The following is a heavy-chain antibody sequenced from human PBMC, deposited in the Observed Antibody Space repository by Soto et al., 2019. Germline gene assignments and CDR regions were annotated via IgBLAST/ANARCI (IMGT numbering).Heavy chain of an antibody. Sequence: ETLSLTCTISGGSVSVYYWSWIRQSTGQGLEWIGYIYASGSPYYNPSLRSRVTISADTSKNQISLKLTSPTAADTAVYYCARGVGSSPPQYWGRGTLVTVSS. J-gene: IGHJ4*02. CDR1: GGSVSVYY. D-gene: IGHD1-26*01. V-gene: IGHV4-59*02. CDR3: ARGVGSSPPQY. CDR2: IYASGSP.